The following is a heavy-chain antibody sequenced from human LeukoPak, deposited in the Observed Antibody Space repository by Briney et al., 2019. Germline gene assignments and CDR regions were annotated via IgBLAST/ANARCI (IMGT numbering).Heavy chain of an antibody. CDR2: IHPGDSDT. D-gene: IGHD1-26*01. Sequence: GASLKISCKGSGYPFTNFWIGWVRQMPGKGLEWMGIIHPGDSDTRYSPSFQGQVTISADKSLSTAYLQWSSLQASDTAMYYCARGSSYYNFWGQGTLVTVSS. CDR3: ARGSSYYNF. J-gene: IGHJ4*02. V-gene: IGHV5-51*01. CDR1: GYPFTNFW.